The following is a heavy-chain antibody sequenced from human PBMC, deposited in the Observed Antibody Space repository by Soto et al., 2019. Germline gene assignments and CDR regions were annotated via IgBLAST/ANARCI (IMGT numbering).Heavy chain of an antibody. CDR1: GYTFTSYA. D-gene: IGHD3-10*01. CDR3: ARDLRFGLSEY. CDR2: INAGNGNT. Sequence: QVQLVQSGAEVKKPGASVKVSCKASGYTFTSYAMHWVRQAPEQRLEWMGWINAGNGNTKYSQKFQGIVTITRDTSASTAYLELSSLRYEDTAVYYCARDLRFGLSEYWGQGTLVTVSS. J-gene: IGHJ4*02. V-gene: IGHV1-3*01.